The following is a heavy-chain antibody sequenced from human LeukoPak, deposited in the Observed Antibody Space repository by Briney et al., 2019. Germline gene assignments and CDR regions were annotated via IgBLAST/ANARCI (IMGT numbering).Heavy chain of an antibody. D-gene: IGHD5-18*01. CDR3: ARGAAGYSYG. CDR1: GGSISNYY. CDR2: IYHSGST. V-gene: IGHV4-59*01. Sequence: SETLSLTCTVSGGSISNYYWSWIRQPPGKGLQWIGYIYHSGSTIYNPSLKSRVTISVDTSKNQFSLKLNSVTAADTAVYYCARGAAGYSYGWGQGTLVTVSS. J-gene: IGHJ4*02.